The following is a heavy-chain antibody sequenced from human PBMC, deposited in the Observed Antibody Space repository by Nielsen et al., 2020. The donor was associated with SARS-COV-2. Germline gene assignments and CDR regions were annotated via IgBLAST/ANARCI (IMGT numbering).Heavy chain of an antibody. CDR1: GYTFTSYD. J-gene: IGHJ6*02. V-gene: IGHV1-3*01. Sequence: ASVKVSCKASGYTFTSYDINWVRQATGQGLEWMGWINAGNGNTKYSQKFQGRVTITRDTSASTAYMGLSSLRSEDTAVYYCARDQVYTIFSVYYGMDVWGQGTTVTVSS. D-gene: IGHD3-3*01. CDR2: INAGNGNT. CDR3: ARDQVYTIFSVYYGMDV.